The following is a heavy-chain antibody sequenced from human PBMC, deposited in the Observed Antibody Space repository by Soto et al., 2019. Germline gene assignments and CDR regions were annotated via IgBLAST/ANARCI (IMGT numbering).Heavy chain of an antibody. CDR3: ARAHYDFWSGTLNYYYYYMDV. J-gene: IGHJ6*03. V-gene: IGHV3-30*03. Sequence: GGSLRLSCAASGFTFSSYGMHWVRQAPGKGLEWVAVISYDGSNKYYADSVKGRFTISRDNAKNSLYLQMNSLRAEDTAVYYCARAHYDFWSGTLNYYYYYMDVWGKGTTVTVSS. CDR1: GFTFSSYG. CDR2: ISYDGSNK. D-gene: IGHD3-3*01.